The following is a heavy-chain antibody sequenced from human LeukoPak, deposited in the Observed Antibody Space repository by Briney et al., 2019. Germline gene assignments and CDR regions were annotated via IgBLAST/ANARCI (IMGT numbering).Heavy chain of an antibody. CDR1: AFTFSSYG. V-gene: IGHV3-30*02. Sequence: PGGSLRLSCAASAFTFSSYGMHWVRQAPGKGLEWVAFIRYDGSKKFYADSVRGRFTISRDNSKNTLYLQMNSLRAEDTAVYYCAKDSRHRIVGTTTFLDYWGQGTLVTVSS. D-gene: IGHD1-26*01. CDR3: AKDSRHRIVGTTTFLDY. CDR2: IRYDGSKK. J-gene: IGHJ4*02.